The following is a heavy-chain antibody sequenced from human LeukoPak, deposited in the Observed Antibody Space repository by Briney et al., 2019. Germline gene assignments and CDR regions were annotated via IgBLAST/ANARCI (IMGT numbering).Heavy chain of an antibody. CDR1: GFSVDSSGMA. CDR3: SRANRIDVENAPYYFDY. J-gene: IGHJ4*02. V-gene: IGHV2-5*02. D-gene: IGHD3-10*02. Sequence: ESGPTLVKPTQTLTLTCSFSGFSVDSSGMAVGWIRQPPGKALEWLALIYWDDDKPYSPSLKDRLIITKDASKNLVVLTMINVDPVDTATYYCSRANRIDVENAPYYFDYWGQRILVTVSS. CDR2: IYWDDDK.